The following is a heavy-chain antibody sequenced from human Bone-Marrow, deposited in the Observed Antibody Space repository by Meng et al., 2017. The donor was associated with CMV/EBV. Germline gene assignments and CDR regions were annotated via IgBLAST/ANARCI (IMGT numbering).Heavy chain of an antibody. CDR2: ISAYNGNT. D-gene: IGHD3-3*01. CDR3: ARAGVRFLEWLLLPNYGMDV. Sequence: ASVKVSCKASGYTFTSYGISWVRQAPGQGLEWMGWISAYNGNTNYAQKLQGRVTMTRDTSISTAYMELSRLRSDDTAVYYCARAGVRFLEWLLLPNYGMDVWGQGTTVTVSS. J-gene: IGHJ6*02. V-gene: IGHV1-18*01. CDR1: GYTFTSYG.